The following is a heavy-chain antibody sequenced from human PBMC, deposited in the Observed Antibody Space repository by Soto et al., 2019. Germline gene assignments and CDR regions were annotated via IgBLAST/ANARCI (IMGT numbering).Heavy chain of an antibody. CDR3: ATELRYLEWFTRPDY. V-gene: IGHV3-23*04. CDR1: GFAFGSYA. D-gene: IGHD3-3*01. J-gene: IGHJ4*02. Sequence: EAQLVESGGGLVQPGGSLRLSCAASGFAFGSYAMNWVRQAPGKGLEWVSAVTSGGTTYHADSMGGRFTISRDNSKNTLYLQMNSLRAEDTAVYYCATELRYLEWFTRPDYWGQGTLVTVSS. CDR2: VTSGGTT.